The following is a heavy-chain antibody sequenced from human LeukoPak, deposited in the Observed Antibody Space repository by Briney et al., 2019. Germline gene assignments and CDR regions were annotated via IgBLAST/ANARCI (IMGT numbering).Heavy chain of an antibody. V-gene: IGHV4-59*01. J-gene: IGHJ4*02. D-gene: IGHD2-21*02. CDR2: IYYSGST. CDR1: GGSISNYY. Sequence: SETLSLTCTVSGGSISNYYWSWIRQSPEKGLEWIGYIYYSGSTNYNPSLKSRVTISLDMSKNQFSLKLTSVTPADTAVYYCARDGEYCGGDCYSGLSNWGQGTLVTVSS. CDR3: ARDGEYCGGDCYSGLSN.